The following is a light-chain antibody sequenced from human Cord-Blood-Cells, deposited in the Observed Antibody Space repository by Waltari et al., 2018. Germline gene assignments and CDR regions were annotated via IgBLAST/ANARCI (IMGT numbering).Light chain of an antibody. Sequence: QSALTQPASVSGSPGQSITNSCTGTSSHVGSYNLVSWYQQHPGKAPKLMIYEGSKRPSGVSNRFSGSKSGNTASLTISGLQAEDEADYYCCSYAGSSTWVFGGGTKLTVL. CDR2: EGS. J-gene: IGLJ3*02. CDR1: SSHVGSYNL. V-gene: IGLV2-23*01. CDR3: CSYAGSSTWV.